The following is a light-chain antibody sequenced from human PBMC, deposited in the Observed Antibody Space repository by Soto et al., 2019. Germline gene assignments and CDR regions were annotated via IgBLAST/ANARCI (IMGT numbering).Light chain of an antibody. CDR3: QQRSNWPPIT. Sequence: ESVLPQSTATLSFSPGERATLSCRASQSVSSYLAWYQQKPGQAPRLLIYDAPNRATGIPARFSGSGSGTDFTLTISSLEPEDFAVYYCQQRSNWPPITFGQVTRLEIK. V-gene: IGKV3-11*01. CDR1: QSVSSY. J-gene: IGKJ5*01. CDR2: DAP.